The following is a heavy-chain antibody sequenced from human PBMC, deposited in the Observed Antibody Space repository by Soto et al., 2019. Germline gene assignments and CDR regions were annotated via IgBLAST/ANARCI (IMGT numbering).Heavy chain of an antibody. CDR1: GFTFSSYG. Sequence: PGGSLRLSCAASGFTFSSYGMHWVRQAPGKGLEWVAVIWYDGSNKYYADSVKGRFTISRDNSKNTLYLQMNSLRAEDTAVYYCARDWAPSPFDYWGQGTLVTVSS. D-gene: IGHD3-16*01. CDR3: ARDWAPSPFDY. J-gene: IGHJ4*02. CDR2: IWYDGSNK. V-gene: IGHV3-33*01.